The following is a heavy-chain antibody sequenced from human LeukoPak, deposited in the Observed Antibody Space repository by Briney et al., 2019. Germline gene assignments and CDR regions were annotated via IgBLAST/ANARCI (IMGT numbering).Heavy chain of an antibody. J-gene: IGHJ5*02. CDR1: GGSISSYY. CDR3: ARFDSSGWSYWFDP. CDR2: IYYSGST. D-gene: IGHD6-13*01. V-gene: IGHV4-59*01. Sequence: SETLSLICTVSGGSISSYYWSWIRQPPGKGLEWIGYIYYSGSTNYNPSLKSRVTISIDTSKNQFSLKLSSVTAADTAVYYCARFDSSGWSYWFDPWGQGTLVTVSS.